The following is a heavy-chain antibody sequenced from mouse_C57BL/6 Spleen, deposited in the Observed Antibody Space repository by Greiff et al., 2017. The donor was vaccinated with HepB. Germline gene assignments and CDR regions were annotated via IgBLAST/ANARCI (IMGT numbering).Heavy chain of an antibody. CDR3: ARDKGLLQYFDV. J-gene: IGHJ1*03. Sequence: EVQLVESGPSLVRPSQTLSLTCTVTGFSINSDCYWIWIRQFPGNKLEYIGYTFYSGITYYNPSLESRTYITRDTSKNQFSLKLSSVTTEDTATYYCARDKGLLQYFDVWGTGTTVTVSS. CDR1: GFSINSDCY. V-gene: IGHV3-3*01. D-gene: IGHD2-3*01. CDR2: TFYSGIT.